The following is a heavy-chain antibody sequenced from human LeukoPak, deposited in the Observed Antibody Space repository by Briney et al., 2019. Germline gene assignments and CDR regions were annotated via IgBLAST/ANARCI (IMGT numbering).Heavy chain of an antibody. CDR2: IYYSGST. V-gene: IGHV4-59*01. CDR1: GGSISSYY. CDR3: ARSMYYYDSSGYPYPDAFDI. Sequence: SETLSLTWTVSGGSISSYYRSWIRQPPGEGLELIGYIYYSGSTNYNPSLKSRVTISVDTSKNQFSLKLSSVTAADTAVYYCARSMYYYDSSGYPYPDAFDIWGQGTMVTVSS. J-gene: IGHJ3*02. D-gene: IGHD3-22*01.